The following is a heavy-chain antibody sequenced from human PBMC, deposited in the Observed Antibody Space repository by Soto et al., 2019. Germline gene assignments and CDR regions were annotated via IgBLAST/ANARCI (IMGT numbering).Heavy chain of an antibody. J-gene: IGHJ5*01. CDR2: ISRDGSYI. CDR3: ARTRNGGVADSFDS. D-gene: IGHD3-3*01. Sequence: QVQLVESGGGEVQPGGSLRLSCAASGFTFSRHAIHWVRLTPGRGLEWDLAISRDGSYIYYTDSVKGRFTVSRHNSKNTVFVQMNRLIPDDTALYFCARTRNGGVADSFDSWGQGTRVTVSS. CDR1: GFTFSRHA. V-gene: IGHV3-30*04.